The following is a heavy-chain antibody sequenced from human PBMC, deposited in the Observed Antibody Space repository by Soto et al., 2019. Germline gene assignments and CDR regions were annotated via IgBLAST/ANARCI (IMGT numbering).Heavy chain of an antibody. CDR3: ARYRFNGTKWSKFDY. CDR2: IYHTGST. CDR1: GVTVSSDAYY. V-gene: IGHV4-31*03. Sequence: TSETLSLTCTVSGVTVSSDAYYWSWIRQPPGKGLEWFGNIYHTGSTYYSPSLKSRVDISLDRSTNQFSLRLSSVTAADTAVYYCARYRFNGTKWSKFDYWGQGTLVTVSS. D-gene: IGHD3-16*02. J-gene: IGHJ4*02.